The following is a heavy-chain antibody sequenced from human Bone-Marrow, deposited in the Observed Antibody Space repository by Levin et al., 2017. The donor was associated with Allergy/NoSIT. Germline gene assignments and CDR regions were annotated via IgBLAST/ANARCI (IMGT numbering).Heavy chain of an antibody. D-gene: IGHD5/OR15-5a*01. CDR2: INPNSGDT. J-gene: IGHJ6*02. Sequence: GESLKISCKASGYSFSGYYMHWVRQAPGQGLEWMAWINPNSGDTNYAEKFRGRVTMTRDTSFSTVYLELGRLRYDDTAVYYCARDQRTVSSYYHYYTMDVWGQGTTVTVSS. V-gene: IGHV1-2*02. CDR1: GYSFSGYY. CDR3: ARDQRTVSSYYHYYTMDV.